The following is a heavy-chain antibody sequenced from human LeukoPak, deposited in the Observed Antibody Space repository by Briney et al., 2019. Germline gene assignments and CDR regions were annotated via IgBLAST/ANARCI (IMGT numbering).Heavy chain of an antibody. CDR2: IYYSGST. CDR1: GGSISSGGYY. J-gene: IGHJ4*02. CDR3: AREEATGSYYFDY. V-gene: IGHV4-31*03. D-gene: IGHD1-1*01. Sequence: SQTLTLTCTVSGGSISSGGYYWSWIRQHPGKGLEWIGYIYYSGSTYYNPSLKSRVTISVDTSKNQFSLKLSSVTAADTAVYYCAREEATGSYYFDYWGQGTLVTVSS.